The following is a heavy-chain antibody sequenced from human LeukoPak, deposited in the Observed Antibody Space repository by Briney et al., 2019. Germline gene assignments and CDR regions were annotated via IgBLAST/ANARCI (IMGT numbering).Heavy chain of an antibody. D-gene: IGHD2-15*01. J-gene: IGHJ4*02. CDR1: GFTFSSYW. V-gene: IGHV3-74*01. CDR2: INGDGSST. CDR3: ARSPGQCSGGSCATGY. Sequence: GGSLRLSCAASGFTFSSYWMHWVRQAPGKGLVWVSRINGDGSSTNYADSVKGRFTISRDNAKNTLYLQMNSLRAEDTAVYYCARSPGQCSGGSCATGYWGQGTLVTVSS.